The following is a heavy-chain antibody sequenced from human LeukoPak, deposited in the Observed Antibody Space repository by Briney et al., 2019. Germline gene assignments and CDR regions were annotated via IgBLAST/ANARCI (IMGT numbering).Heavy chain of an antibody. CDR1: GFTFSSNA. CDR2: ISGGGGNT. D-gene: IGHD2-15*01. Sequence: GGSLRLSCAASGFTFSSNAMSWVRQAPGKGLEWVSSISGGGGNTYYADSLKGRFTISSDNSKNTLYLQMNSLRAEDTAIYYCTKGGGGSCYSPVDFWGQGTLVTVSS. V-gene: IGHV3-23*01. J-gene: IGHJ4*02. CDR3: TKGGGGSCYSPVDF.